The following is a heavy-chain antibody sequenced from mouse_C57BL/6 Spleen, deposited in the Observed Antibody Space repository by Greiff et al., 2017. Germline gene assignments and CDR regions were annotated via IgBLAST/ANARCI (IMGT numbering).Heavy chain of an antibody. CDR2: FYPGSGSI. CDR1: GYTFTEYT. D-gene: IGHD4-1*01. J-gene: IGHJ1*03. Sequence: VQLQQSGAELVKPGASVKLSCKASGYTFTEYTIHWVKQRSGQGLEWIGWFYPGSGSIKYNEKFKDKATLTANKSSSTVYMELSRWTSEDSAVYFCARHEDGGRTGTGWYFDVWGTGTTVTVSS. V-gene: IGHV1-62-2*01. CDR3: ARHEDGGRTGTGWYFDV.